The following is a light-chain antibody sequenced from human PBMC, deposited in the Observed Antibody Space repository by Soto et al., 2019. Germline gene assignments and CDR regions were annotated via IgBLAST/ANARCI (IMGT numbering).Light chain of an antibody. CDR1: QSVSSY. CDR2: DAS. V-gene: IGKV3-11*01. CDR3: QQRSNWPIT. J-gene: IGKJ5*01. Sequence: EILLTQSPATLSWSPGERASLSCISSQSVSSYLAWYQQKPGQAPRLLIYDASNRATGIPARFSGSGSGTDFTLTISSLEPEDFAVYYCQQRSNWPITFGQGTRLEN.